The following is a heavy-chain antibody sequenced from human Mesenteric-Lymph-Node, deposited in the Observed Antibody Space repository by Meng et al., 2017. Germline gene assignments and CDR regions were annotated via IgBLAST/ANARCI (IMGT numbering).Heavy chain of an antibody. J-gene: IGHJ6*02. V-gene: IGHV3-23*01. D-gene: IGHD6-13*01. CDR2: ISGSGGST. Sequence: GGSLRLSCAASGFTFSSYAMSWVRQAPGKGLEWVSAISGSGGSTYYADSVKGRFTISRDNSKNTLYLQMNSLRAEDTAVYYCAIAAAEHYYYYGMDVWGQGTTVTVSS. CDR1: GFTFSSYA. CDR3: AIAAAEHYYYYGMDV.